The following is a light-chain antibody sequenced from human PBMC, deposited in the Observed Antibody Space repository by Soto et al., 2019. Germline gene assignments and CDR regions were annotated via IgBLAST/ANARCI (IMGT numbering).Light chain of an antibody. V-gene: IGKV1-5*01. CDR3: QQYNSYSQT. CDR1: QSISSW. CDR2: DAS. Sequence: DIQMTQSPSTLSASVGDRVTITCRASQSISSWLAWYQQKPGKAPKLLIYDASSLESGVPSRFSGSGSGTEFTLTISSLQPDDFETYYCQQYNSYSQTFGKGTKVDI. J-gene: IGKJ1*01.